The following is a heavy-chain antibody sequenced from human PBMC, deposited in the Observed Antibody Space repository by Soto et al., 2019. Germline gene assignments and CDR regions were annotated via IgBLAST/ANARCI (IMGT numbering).Heavy chain of an antibody. CDR3: AREVKGFLEWLRSHDYHGMDV. CDR1: GYTFTSYY. V-gene: IGHV1-46*01. J-gene: IGHJ6*02. CDR2: INPSGGST. Sequence: GXSVKGSCKASGYTFTSYYMHWVRQAPVQGLEWMGIINPSGGSTSYAQKFQGRVTMTRDTSTSTVYMELSSLRPEDTAVYYCAREVKGFLEWLRSHDYHGMDVWGHG. D-gene: IGHD3-3*01.